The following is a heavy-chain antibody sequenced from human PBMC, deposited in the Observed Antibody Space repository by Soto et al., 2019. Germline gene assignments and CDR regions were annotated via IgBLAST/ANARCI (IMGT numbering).Heavy chain of an antibody. V-gene: IGHV1-18*01. Sequence: ASVKVSCKASGYTFSNYGISWVRQGPGQGLEWMGWISGYNGNTHYEEKVQDRIKMTTDTSTSTTYLELRTLRSDEPAVYFCARDPGFGFGYSYAFAMDVWGQGTTVTVSS. CDR2: ISGYNGNT. J-gene: IGHJ6*02. CDR3: ARDPGFGFGYSYAFAMDV. D-gene: IGHD5-18*01. CDR1: GYTFSNYG.